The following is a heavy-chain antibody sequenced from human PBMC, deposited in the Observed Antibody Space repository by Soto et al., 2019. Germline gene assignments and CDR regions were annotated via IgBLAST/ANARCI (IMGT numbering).Heavy chain of an antibody. D-gene: IGHD7-27*01. CDR3: ARDLSWGSNWYYYMDV. V-gene: IGHV3-48*01. Sequence: EVQLVESGGGLVQPGGSLRLSCATSGFILSDCAMNWVRQAPGKGLEWVSYISSSSSVIDYADSVKGRFTVSRDNARYSLYLQMNSLRAEDTAVYYCARDLSWGSNWYYYMDVWGKGTTVTVSS. CDR1: GFILSDCA. J-gene: IGHJ6*03. CDR2: ISSSSSVI.